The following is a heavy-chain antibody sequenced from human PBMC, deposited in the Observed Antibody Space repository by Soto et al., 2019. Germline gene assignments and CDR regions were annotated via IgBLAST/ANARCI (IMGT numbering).Heavy chain of an antibody. CDR2: IYYSGST. CDR3: ARDRVTSLYYYGMDV. D-gene: IGHD2-21*02. J-gene: IGHJ6*02. CDR1: GGSISSYY. V-gene: IGHV4-59*01. Sequence: QVQLQESGPGLVKPSETLSLTCTVSGGSISSYYWSWIRQPPGKGLEWIGYIYYSGSTNYNPYLKSRVTISVDTSKNQFSLKLSSVTAADTAVYYCARDRVTSLYYYGMDVWGQGTTVTVSS.